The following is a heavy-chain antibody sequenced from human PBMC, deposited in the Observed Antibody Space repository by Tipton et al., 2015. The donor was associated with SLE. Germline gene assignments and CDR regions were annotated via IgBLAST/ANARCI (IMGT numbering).Heavy chain of an antibody. D-gene: IGHD3-10*01. CDR2: IYYSGST. Sequence: TLSLTCTVSGGSISSGGYYWSWIRQHPGKGLEWIGYIYYSGSTYYNPSLKSRVTISVDTSKNHFSLKLSSVTAADTAVYYCARDRYYGSGSLGSNYYYMDVWGKGTTVTVSS. CDR3: ARDRYYGSGSLGSNYYYMDV. J-gene: IGHJ6*03. V-gene: IGHV4-31*03. CDR1: GGSISSGGYY.